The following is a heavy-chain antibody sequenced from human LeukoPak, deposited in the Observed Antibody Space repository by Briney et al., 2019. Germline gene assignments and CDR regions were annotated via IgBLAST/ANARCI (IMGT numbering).Heavy chain of an antibody. CDR1: GGSISGYY. Sequence: PSETLSLTCTVSGGSISGYYWTWIRQPAGKGLEWIGRIYSSGGTNYNPSLKSRVTMSVDTSKNQFSLNLTSMTAADTAVYYCARGDGSGAPYYYGMDVWGQGTTVTVSS. CDR3: ARGDGSGAPYYYGMDV. D-gene: IGHD3-10*01. J-gene: IGHJ6*02. V-gene: IGHV4-4*07. CDR2: IYSSGGT.